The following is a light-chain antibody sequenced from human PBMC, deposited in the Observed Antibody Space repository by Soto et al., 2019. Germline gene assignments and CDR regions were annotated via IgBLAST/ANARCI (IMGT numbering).Light chain of an antibody. CDR3: SSYTSGTTFV. Sequence: QPVLTQPASVSGSPGQSITISCTGTSSDVGGYNYVSWYQQEPGKAPKLMICDVSNRPSGVSNRFSGSKSGNTASLTISGLQAEDEADYYCSSYTSGTTFVFGTGTKATVL. V-gene: IGLV2-14*01. J-gene: IGLJ1*01. CDR1: SSDVGGYNY. CDR2: DVS.